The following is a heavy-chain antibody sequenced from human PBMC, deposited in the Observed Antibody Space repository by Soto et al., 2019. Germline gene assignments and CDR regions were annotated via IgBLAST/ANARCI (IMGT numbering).Heavy chain of an antibody. D-gene: IGHD5-12*01. CDR2: IIPIFGTV. CDR3: ARXNHXWLQLWYFDL. J-gene: IGHJ2*01. V-gene: IGHV1-69*05. Sequence: QVQLVQSGAEVKKPGSSVKVSCKASGGTFSNYPISWVRQAPGQGLEWMGGIIPIFGTVNYAQKFQGRVTXXXNXXXSTXXMXXXXXXSEXTXVXYXARXNHXWLQLWYFDLWGRGTLVTVSS. CDR1: GGTFSNYP.